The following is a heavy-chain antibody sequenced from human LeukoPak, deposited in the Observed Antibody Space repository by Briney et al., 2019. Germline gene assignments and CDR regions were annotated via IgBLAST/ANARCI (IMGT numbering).Heavy chain of an antibody. D-gene: IGHD5-24*01. Sequence: ASVKVSCKASGYTFTGYYVHWLRQAPGQGLEWMGRINPNSGGTNYAQKFQGRVTMTRDTSISTAYMELRRLRSDDTAVYYCARDYPNLRYWGQGTLVTVSS. CDR1: GYTFTGYY. CDR3: ARDYPNLRY. CDR2: INPNSGGT. J-gene: IGHJ4*02. V-gene: IGHV1-2*06.